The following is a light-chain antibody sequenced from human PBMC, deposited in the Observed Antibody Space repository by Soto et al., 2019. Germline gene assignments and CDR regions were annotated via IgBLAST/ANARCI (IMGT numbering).Light chain of an antibody. CDR2: DAS. J-gene: IGKJ1*01. CDR1: QSISSW. V-gene: IGKV1-5*01. Sequence: DIQMTQSPSTLSASVGDRVTITCRASQSISSWLAWYQQKPGKAPKLLIYDASSLESGVPSRFSGSGSGTEFTVTIRSLQSDDFATYYCQQYNSYSPEFGQGTKVDIK. CDR3: QQYNSYSPE.